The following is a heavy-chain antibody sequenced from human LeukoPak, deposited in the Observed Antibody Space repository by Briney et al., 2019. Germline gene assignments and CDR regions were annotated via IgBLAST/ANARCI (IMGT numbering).Heavy chain of an antibody. J-gene: IGHJ4*02. Sequence: GGSLRLSCAASGFTFSSYSMSWVRRAPGKGLEWVAVISYDGSNTYYADSVKARLTISRDNSKNTLYQQMNSLRAEDTAVYYCAKKARRNIAARPYYFDYWGQGTLVTVSS. CDR3: AKKARRNIAARPYYFDY. CDR1: GFTFSSYS. D-gene: IGHD6-6*01. V-gene: IGHV3-30*18. CDR2: ISYDGSNT.